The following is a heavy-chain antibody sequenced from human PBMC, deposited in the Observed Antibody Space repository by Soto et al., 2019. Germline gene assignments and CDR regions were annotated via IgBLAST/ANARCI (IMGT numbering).Heavy chain of an antibody. CDR3: AKYISAPGGFDC. D-gene: IGHD6-19*01. CDR2: INSDGSST. CDR1: GFTFSSYC. V-gene: IGHV3-74*01. J-gene: IGHJ4*02. Sequence: EVQLVESGGGLVQPGGSLRLSCAASGFTFSSYCMHWVRQAPGKGLVWVSRINSDGSSTCYADSVKGRFTISRDNAKNTLYLQMTSLRAEDTAVYYCAKYISAPGGFDCWGQGTLVTVSS.